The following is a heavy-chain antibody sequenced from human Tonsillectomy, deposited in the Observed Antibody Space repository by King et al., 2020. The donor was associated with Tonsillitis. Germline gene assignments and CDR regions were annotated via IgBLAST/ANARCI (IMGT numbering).Heavy chain of an antibody. J-gene: IGHJ4*02. CDR2: IFHDGTT. CDR3: ARPARHLLRFDY. V-gene: IGHV4-38-2*02. Sequence: QLQESGPGLVKPSETLSLTCTVTGYYLTNGYFWGWIRQPPGKGLEWIASIFHDGTTSYNPSLRSRVTMSVDTSKNQFSLKLHSVTAADTAIYYCARPARHLLRFDYWGRGLLATVSS. CDR1: GYYLTNGYF. D-gene: IGHD3-16*01.